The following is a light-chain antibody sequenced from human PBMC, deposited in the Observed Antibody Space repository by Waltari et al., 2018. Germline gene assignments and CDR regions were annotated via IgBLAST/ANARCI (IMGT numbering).Light chain of an antibody. V-gene: IGLV1-44*01. CDR1: MSNIGNNP. CDR3: AARDDSLNVWV. J-gene: IGLJ3*02. Sequence: QSILTQPPSASGTPGQRVIISCSGSMSNIGNNPVNWYQQLPGMAPKVLIYNDNQRPWGVSDRCSVSKSGPSASLAISGLQSDDEADYYCAARDDSLNVWVFGGGTKVTVL. CDR2: NDN.